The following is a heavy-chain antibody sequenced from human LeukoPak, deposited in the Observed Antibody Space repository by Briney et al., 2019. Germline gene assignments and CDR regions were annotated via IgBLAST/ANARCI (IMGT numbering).Heavy chain of an antibody. J-gene: IGHJ3*02. CDR3: ARSGYSYGADAVDI. CDR1: GGSIGNYS. V-gene: IGHV4-59*01. D-gene: IGHD5-18*01. CDR2: ICYSVST. Sequence: SETLSLTCTVSGGSIGNYSWSWIRQPPGKGLEWIGYICYSVSTDYNPSLKSRVTISADTSKNQFSLRLTSVTAADTAVYYCARSGYSYGADAVDIWGQGTMVAVSS.